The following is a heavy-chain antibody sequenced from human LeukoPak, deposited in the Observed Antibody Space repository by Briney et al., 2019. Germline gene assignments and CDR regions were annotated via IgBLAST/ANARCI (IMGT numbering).Heavy chain of an antibody. J-gene: IGHJ5*02. V-gene: IGHV4-39*01. Sequence: SETLSLTCTVSGGSISSSSYYWGWIRQPPGKGPEWIGSIYYSGSTYYNPSLKSRVTISVDTSKNQFSLKLSSVTAADTAEYYCARHSRIFGVVIARWFDPWGQGTLVTVSS. CDR1: GGSISSSSYY. CDR3: ARHSRIFGVVIARWFDP. D-gene: IGHD3-3*01. CDR2: IYYSGST.